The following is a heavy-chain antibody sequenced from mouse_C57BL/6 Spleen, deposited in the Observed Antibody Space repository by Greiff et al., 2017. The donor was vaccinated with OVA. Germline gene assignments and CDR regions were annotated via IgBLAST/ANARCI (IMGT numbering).Heavy chain of an antibody. V-gene: IGHV5-16*01. CDR1: GFTFSDYY. CDR2: INYDGSST. D-gene: IGHD1-1*01. CDR3: ARDYGSSYLDY. J-gene: IGHJ2*01. Sequence: EVQVVESEGGLVQPGSSMKLSCTASGFTFSDYYMAWVRQVPEKGLEWVANINYDGSSTYYLDSLKSRLIISRDNAKNILYLQMSSLKSEDTATYYCARDYGSSYLDYWGQGTTLTVSS.